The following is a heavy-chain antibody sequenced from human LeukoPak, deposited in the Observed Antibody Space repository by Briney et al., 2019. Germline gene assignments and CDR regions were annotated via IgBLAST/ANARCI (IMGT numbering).Heavy chain of an antibody. D-gene: IGHD1-1*01. CDR2: ISYTGST. CDR3: RLDRRRVYYYYYGMDV. CDR1: GASINSAGYY. V-gene: IGHV4-31*03. Sequence: SETLSLTCTVSGASINSAGYYWSWIRQLPGKGLEWIGYISYTGSTYYNPSLKSRVIISRDTSKNQFSLKLSSVTAADTAVYYCRLDRRRVYYYYYGMDVWGQGTTVTVSS. J-gene: IGHJ6*02.